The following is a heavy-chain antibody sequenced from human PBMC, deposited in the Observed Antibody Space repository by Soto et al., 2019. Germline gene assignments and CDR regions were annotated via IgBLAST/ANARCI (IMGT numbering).Heavy chain of an antibody. CDR1: GFTFINYA. CDR2: ISGGGDAA. CDR3: ARKILGSTSRPNCWYFDL. V-gene: IGHV3-23*01. D-gene: IGHD2-2*01. J-gene: IGHJ2*01. Sequence: EVHLLESGGGLVQPGGSLRLSCAGSGFTFINYAMNWVRQAPGKGLEWVSSISGGGDAAFFPDSVRGRFNISRDDSQNTVTLQMNSLGVDDTAVYYCARKILGSTSRPNCWYFDLWGRGTLVTVSS.